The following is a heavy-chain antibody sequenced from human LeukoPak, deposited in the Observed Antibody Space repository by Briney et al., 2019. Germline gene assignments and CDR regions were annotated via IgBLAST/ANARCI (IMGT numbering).Heavy chain of an antibody. V-gene: IGHV3-30*03. CDR2: LSYDGSQK. CDR3: ARPAGSNWYYFGY. CDR1: GFTFYSFG. D-gene: IGHD6-13*01. Sequence: GGSLRLSCAASGFTFYSFGMHWVRQAPGKGLEWVAVLSYDGSQKYYADSVKGRFTISRDNLNNTLYLQMNSLRAEDTAVYYCARPAGSNWYYFGYWGQGALVTVSS. J-gene: IGHJ4*02.